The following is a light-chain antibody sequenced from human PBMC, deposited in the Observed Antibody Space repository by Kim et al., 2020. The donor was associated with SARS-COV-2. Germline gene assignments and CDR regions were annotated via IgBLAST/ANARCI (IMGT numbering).Light chain of an antibody. CDR1: PRVISNS. CDR2: AGS. Sequence: LSPGEEAPRSSRTSPRVISNSLAWYQQKPGQAPRLLVYAGSTRAAGIPDRFTGSGSGTDFTLTINRLEPEDFAVYYCQQYGSSPYTFGQGTKLEI. J-gene: IGKJ2*01. V-gene: IGKV3-20*01. CDR3: QQYGSSPYT.